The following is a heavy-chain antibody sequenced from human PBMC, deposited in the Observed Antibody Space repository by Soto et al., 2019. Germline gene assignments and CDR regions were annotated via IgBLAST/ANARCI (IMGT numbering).Heavy chain of an antibody. Sequence: LSLTCAASGFTFSSYAMSWVRQAPGKGLEWVSAISGSGGSTYYADSVKGRFTISRDNSKNTLYLQMNSLRAEDTAVYYCATRPPRYDFWSGTLDYWGQGTLVTVSS. CDR2: ISGSGGST. D-gene: IGHD3-3*01. V-gene: IGHV3-23*01. J-gene: IGHJ4*02. CDR3: ATRPPRYDFWSGTLDY. CDR1: GFTFSSYA.